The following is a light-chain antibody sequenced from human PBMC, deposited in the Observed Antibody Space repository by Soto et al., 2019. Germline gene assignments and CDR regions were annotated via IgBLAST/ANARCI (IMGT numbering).Light chain of an antibody. CDR2: GAS. Sequence: EVVMTQSPATLSVSPWERATLSCRASQSVTSNVALYQQIPGQTPRLLIYGASTRATGIPVRFSGSGSGTDFTLTISRLEPEDFVVFYCYQYGSTPPTFGQGTKVDIK. CDR3: YQYGSTPPT. V-gene: IGKV3-15*01. J-gene: IGKJ1*01. CDR1: QSVTSN.